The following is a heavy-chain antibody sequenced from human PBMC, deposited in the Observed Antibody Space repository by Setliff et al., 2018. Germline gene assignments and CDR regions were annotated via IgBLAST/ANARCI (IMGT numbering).Heavy chain of an antibody. J-gene: IGHJ4*02. Sequence: TLSLTCTVSGDSISDASIMAWIRQPPGKGLEFIGYVFYNGAAKYDPSLKSRVTMSVDTSKTQFSLKLNSMTTADTAVYYCARGGTYRYFDYWGRGALVTVSS. CDR2: VFYNGAA. CDR1: GDSISDAS. CDR3: ARGGTYRYFDY. V-gene: IGHV4-59*01.